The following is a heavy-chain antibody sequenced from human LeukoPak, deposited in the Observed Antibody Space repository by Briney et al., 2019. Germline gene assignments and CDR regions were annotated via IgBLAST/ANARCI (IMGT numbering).Heavy chain of an antibody. V-gene: IGHV1-18*01. CDR2: ISSYNGNT. J-gene: IGHJ4*02. CDR1: GCTFTSYG. D-gene: IGHD4-17*01. Sequence: ASVKVSCKASGCTFTSYGISWVRQAPGQGLEWMGWISSYNGNTNYAQKLQGRVTMTTDTSTSTAYMELRSLGSDDTAVYYCARNPSTALDYWGQGTLVTVSS. CDR3: ARNPSTALDY.